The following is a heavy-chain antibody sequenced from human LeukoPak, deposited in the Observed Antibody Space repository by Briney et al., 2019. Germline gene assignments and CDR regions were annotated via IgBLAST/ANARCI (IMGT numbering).Heavy chain of an antibody. CDR3: ATRTGANNWFDP. J-gene: IGHJ5*02. V-gene: IGHV1-24*01. Sequence: ASVKVSCKVSGYTLTELSMHWVRQAPGKGLEWMEGFDPEDGETIYAQKFQGRVTMTEDTSTDTAYMELSSLRSEDTAVYYCATRTGANNWFDPWGQGTLVTVSS. CDR1: GYTLTELS. CDR2: FDPEDGET. D-gene: IGHD1-14*01.